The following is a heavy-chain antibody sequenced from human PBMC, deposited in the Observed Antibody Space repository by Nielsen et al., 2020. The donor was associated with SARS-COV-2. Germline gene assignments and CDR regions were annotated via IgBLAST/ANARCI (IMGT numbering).Heavy chain of an antibody. Sequence: GSLRLSCAASGFSFRDYYISWIRQAPGKGLAWLSFISASGTIIQYAAAVEGRFTISRDTAKNSVSLQMNSLRVDDTAVYYCATRFVLGWLDSWGQGTLVAVAS. D-gene: IGHD2-21*01. CDR3: ATRFVLGWLDS. CDR1: GFSFRDYY. V-gene: IGHV3-11*01. CDR2: ISASGTII. J-gene: IGHJ5*01.